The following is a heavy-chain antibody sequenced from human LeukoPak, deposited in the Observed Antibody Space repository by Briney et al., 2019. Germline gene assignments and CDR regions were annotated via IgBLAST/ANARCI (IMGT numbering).Heavy chain of an antibody. Sequence: ASVKVSCKASGYTFTGYYMHWVEQAPGQGLEWMGWINPNSGGTNYAQKFQGRVTMTRDTSISTAYMELSRLRSDDTAVYYCARDRYGGNFLTLIYWGQGTLVTVSS. D-gene: IGHD4-23*01. CDR3: ARDRYGGNFLTLIY. CDR1: GYTFTGYY. V-gene: IGHV1-2*02. J-gene: IGHJ4*02. CDR2: INPNSGGT.